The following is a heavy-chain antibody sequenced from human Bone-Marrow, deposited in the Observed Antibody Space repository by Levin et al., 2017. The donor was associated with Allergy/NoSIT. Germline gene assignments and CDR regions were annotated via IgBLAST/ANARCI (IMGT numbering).Heavy chain of an antibody. D-gene: IGHD5-18*01. CDR2: IYLSGST. CDR1: GGSISSGGYS. J-gene: IGHJ4*02. CDR3: ARVAGYSFGYYFDH. Sequence: SETLSLTCAVSGGSISSGGYSWSWIRQPPGKGLEWIGNIYLSGSTNDNPSLKSRVTISVDRSKNQFSLKLSSVTAADTAVYYCARVAGYSFGYYFDHCGQGTLVTVSS. V-gene: IGHV4-30-2*01.